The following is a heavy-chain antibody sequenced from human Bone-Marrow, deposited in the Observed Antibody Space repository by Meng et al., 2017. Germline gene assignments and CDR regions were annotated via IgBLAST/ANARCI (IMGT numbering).Heavy chain of an antibody. CDR3: ATGAAAADH. V-gene: IGHV3-15*04. Sequence: VQFVRSRVGLVKPGGCLRLSCLASGLSFTDAWMGWVRQASGKGLEWVVRIVRKRDGGTTDYAAPVKGRFTISRDDSKNTLYLQMNSLISEYTAVYFCATGAAAADHWGQGTLVTVSS. J-gene: IGHJ4*02. CDR2: IVRKRDGGTT. D-gene: IGHD6-13*01. CDR1: GLSFTDAW.